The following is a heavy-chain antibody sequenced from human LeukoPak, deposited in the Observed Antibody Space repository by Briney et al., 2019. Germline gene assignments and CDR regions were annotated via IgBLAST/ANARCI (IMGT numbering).Heavy chain of an antibody. J-gene: IGHJ4*02. CDR3: AKGKDIVVVPAAYFDY. CDR2: ISGSGGST. V-gene: IGHV3-23*01. Sequence: PGGSLRLSCAASGFTFSSYAMSWVRQAPGKWLEWVSAISGSGGSTYYADSVKGRFTISRDNSKNTLYLQMNSLRAEDTAVYYCAKGKDIVVVPAAYFDYWGQGTLVTVSS. CDR1: GFTFSSYA. D-gene: IGHD2-2*01.